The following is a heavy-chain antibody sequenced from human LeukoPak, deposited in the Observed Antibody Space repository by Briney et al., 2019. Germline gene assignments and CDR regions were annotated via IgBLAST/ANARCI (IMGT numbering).Heavy chain of an antibody. CDR1: GFIFSNYG. D-gene: IGHD4-17*01. J-gene: IGHJ4*02. CDR3: VRVNVYGDGNLYYFGY. V-gene: IGHV3-64D*06. Sequence: PGGSLRLSCSASGFIFSNYGMYWVRQAPGKGLEFVSAISSDGDNTFYADSVKGRFTISRDNSKNTLYLQTSSLRGEDTAVYYCVRVNVYGDGNLYYFGYWGQGTLVTVSS. CDR2: ISSDGDNT.